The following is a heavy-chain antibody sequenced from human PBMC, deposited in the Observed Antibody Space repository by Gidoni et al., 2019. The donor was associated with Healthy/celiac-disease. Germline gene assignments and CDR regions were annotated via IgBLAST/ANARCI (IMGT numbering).Heavy chain of an antibody. CDR1: GFTFSSYR. D-gene: IGHD3-16*01. CDR3: ARGRLREMATYDY. V-gene: IGHV3-21*01. Sequence: EVQLVESGGGLVKPGGSLRLSCAASGFTFSSYRMNWVRQAPGKGLEWVSSISSSSSYIYYADSVKGRFTISRDNAKNSLYLQMNSLRAEDTAVYYCARGRLREMATYDYWGQGTLVTVSS. CDR2: ISSSSSYI. J-gene: IGHJ4*02.